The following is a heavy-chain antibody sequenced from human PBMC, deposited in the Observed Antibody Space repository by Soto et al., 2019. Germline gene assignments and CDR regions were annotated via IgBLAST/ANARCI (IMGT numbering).Heavy chain of an antibody. D-gene: IGHD3-22*01. CDR1: GGSISSYY. V-gene: IGHV4-59*01. Sequence: SETLSLTCTVSGGSISSYYWSWIRQPPGKGLEWIGYIYYSGSTNYNPSLKSRVTISVDTSKNQFSLKLSSVTAADTAVYYCARELGYESSGYRTYPFDYWGQGTLVTVSS. J-gene: IGHJ4*02. CDR3: ARELGYESSGYRTYPFDY. CDR2: IYYSGST.